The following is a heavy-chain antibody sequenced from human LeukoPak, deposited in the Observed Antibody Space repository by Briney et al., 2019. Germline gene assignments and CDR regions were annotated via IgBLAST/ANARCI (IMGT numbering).Heavy chain of an antibody. CDR3: ARSSPYCSGGSCFDY. CDR1: GFTFSSYS. D-gene: IGHD2-15*01. Sequence: GGSLRLSCAASGFTFSSYSMNWVRQAPGKGLEWVSYISSSSSTIYYADSVKGRFTISRDNAKNSLYLQMNSLRDEDTAAYYCARSSPYCSGGSCFDYWGQGTLVTVSS. J-gene: IGHJ4*02. CDR2: ISSSSSTI. V-gene: IGHV3-48*02.